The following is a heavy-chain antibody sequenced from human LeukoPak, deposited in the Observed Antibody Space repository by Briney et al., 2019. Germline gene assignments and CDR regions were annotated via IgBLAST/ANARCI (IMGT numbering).Heavy chain of an antibody. J-gene: IGHJ3*01. CDR2: ISGSGGGT. V-gene: IGHV3-23*01. D-gene: IGHD2-21*01. CDR1: GFTFSSYS. CDR3: AKDRAYPNDVIDV. Sequence: GGSLRLSCAASGFTFSSYSISWVRHVPGNGLEWVSSISGSGGGTSYADSVKGRFSISRDTSKNTLFLQMNSLRADDTALYYCAKDRAYPNDVIDVCGQGTMVTVS.